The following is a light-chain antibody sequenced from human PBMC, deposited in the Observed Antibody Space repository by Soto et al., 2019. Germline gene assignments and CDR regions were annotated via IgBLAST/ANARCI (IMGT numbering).Light chain of an antibody. J-gene: IGKJ5*01. CDR2: DAS. CDR3: QHSSSLPIT. CDR1: QTISTY. Sequence: DIQMTQSPSSLSASVGDRVTITCRSSQTISTYLQWFHQKPGKAPNLLIYDASSLQTGVPSRFSGSGSGTDFTLTISSLQPEDFGTYYCQHSSSLPITSGQGTRLEIK. V-gene: IGKV1-39*01.